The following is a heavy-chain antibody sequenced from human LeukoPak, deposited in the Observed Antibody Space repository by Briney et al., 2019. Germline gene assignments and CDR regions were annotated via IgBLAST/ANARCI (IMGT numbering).Heavy chain of an antibody. J-gene: IGHJ4*02. CDR1: GGSISSYC. D-gene: IGHD4-11*01. Sequence: SETLSLTCTVSGGSISSYCWSWIRQPPGKGLEWIGYIYYSGSTNYNPSLKSRVTISVDTSKNQFSLKLSSVTAADTAVYYCARSEGGYSNYLPFGYWGQGTLVTVSS. CDR2: IYYSGST. CDR3: ARSEGGYSNYLPFGY. V-gene: IGHV4-59*01.